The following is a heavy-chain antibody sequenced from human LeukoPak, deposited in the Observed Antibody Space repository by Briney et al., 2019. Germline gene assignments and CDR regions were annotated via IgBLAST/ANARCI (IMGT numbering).Heavy chain of an antibody. D-gene: IGHD1-1*01. V-gene: IGHV4-59*08. CDR2: SYYSGST. Sequence: PSETLSPTCTVSGGSISSSYWSWIPPPPRKGLELTGYSYYSGSTNYNPSLKSRVTISVDTSKIQFSLKLSSVIADDTAVYYCARRVQLEPYGINWFDPWGQGTLVTVSS. CDR3: ARRVQLEPYGINWFDP. CDR1: GGSISSSY. J-gene: IGHJ5*02.